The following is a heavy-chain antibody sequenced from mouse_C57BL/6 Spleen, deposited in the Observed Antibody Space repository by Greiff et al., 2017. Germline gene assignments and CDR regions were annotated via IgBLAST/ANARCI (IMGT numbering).Heavy chain of an antibody. V-gene: IGHV5-4*01. CDR1: GFTFSSYA. Sequence: EVQPVESGGGLVKPGGSLKLSCAASGFTFSSYAMSWVRQTPEKRLEWVATISDGGSYTYYPDNVKGRFTISRDNAKNNLYLQMSHLKSEDTAMYYCARGGVPSSYWYFDVWGTGTTVTVSS. CDR2: ISDGGSYT. J-gene: IGHJ1*03. CDR3: ARGGVPSSYWYFDV. D-gene: IGHD6-1*01.